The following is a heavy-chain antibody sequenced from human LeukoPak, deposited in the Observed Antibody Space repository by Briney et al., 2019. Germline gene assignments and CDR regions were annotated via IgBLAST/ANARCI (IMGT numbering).Heavy chain of an antibody. J-gene: IGHJ4*02. CDR1: GGSISSSFYY. CDR2: IYYSGST. Sequence: SETLSLTCTVSGGSISSSFYYWGWIRQPPGKGLEWIGYIYYSGSTNYNPSLKSRVTISVDTSKNQFSLKLSSVTAADTAVYYCAYYDSSGYYFDYWGQGTLVTVSS. D-gene: IGHD3-22*01. V-gene: IGHV4-61*05. CDR3: AYYDSSGYYFDY.